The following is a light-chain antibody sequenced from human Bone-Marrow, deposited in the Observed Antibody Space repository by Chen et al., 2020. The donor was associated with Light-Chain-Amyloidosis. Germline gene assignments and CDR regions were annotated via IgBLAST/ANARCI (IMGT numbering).Light chain of an antibody. Sequence: EIVLTQSPATLSLSPGERATLSCRASQSVSSYLAWYQQKPGQAPRLLIYDASNRATGIPARFSGSGSVTYFTLTISSLEPEDFAVYYCQQRSNWPITFAQGTRLEIK. V-gene: IGKV3-11*01. J-gene: IGKJ5*01. CDR2: DAS. CDR3: QQRSNWPIT. CDR1: QSVSSY.